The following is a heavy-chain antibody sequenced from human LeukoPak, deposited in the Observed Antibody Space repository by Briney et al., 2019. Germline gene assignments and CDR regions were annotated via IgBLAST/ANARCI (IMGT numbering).Heavy chain of an antibody. CDR3: ARGIVVVPAAMYYFDY. V-gene: IGHV1-69*05. Sequence: ASVKVSCKASGYTFSSYAISWVRQAPGQGLEWMGGIIPIFGTANYAQKLQGRVTMTTDTSTSTAYMELRSLRSDDTAVYYCARGIVVVPAAMYYFDYWGQGTLVTVSS. CDR2: IIPIFGTA. CDR1: GYTFSSYA. D-gene: IGHD2-2*01. J-gene: IGHJ4*02.